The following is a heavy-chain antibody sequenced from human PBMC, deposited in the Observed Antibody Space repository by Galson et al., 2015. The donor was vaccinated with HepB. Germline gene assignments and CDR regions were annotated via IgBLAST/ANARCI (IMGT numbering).Heavy chain of an antibody. J-gene: IGHJ4*02. D-gene: IGHD5-12*01. CDR2: IRSKGNDYAT. CDR1: GFTFSGSA. CDR3: TRMGDFSGYSSK. V-gene: IGHV3-73*01. Sequence: SLRLSCAASGFTFSGSAIHWVRQASGKGPEWVGRIRSKGNDYATSYVESLKGRFTISRDDSRNMAYLHMKSLKIEDTAVYYCTRMGDFSGYSSKWGQGTLVTVSS.